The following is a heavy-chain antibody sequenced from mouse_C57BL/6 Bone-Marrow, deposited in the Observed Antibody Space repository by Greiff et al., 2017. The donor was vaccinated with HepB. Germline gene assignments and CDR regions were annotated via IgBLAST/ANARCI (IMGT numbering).Heavy chain of an antibody. CDR1: GYSFTDYN. V-gene: IGHV1-39*01. Sequence: VQLKESGPELVKPGASVKISCKASGYSFTDYNMNWVKQSNGKSLEWIGVINPNYGTTSYNQKFKGKATLTVDQSSSTAYMQLNSLTSEDSAVYYCARVRGWLLLYWYFDVWGTGTTVTVSS. D-gene: IGHD2-3*01. CDR2: INPNYGTT. CDR3: ARVRGWLLLYWYFDV. J-gene: IGHJ1*03.